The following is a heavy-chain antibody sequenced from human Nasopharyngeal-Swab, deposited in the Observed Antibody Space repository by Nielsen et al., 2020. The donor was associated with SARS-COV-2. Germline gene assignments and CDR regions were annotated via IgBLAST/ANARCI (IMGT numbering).Heavy chain of an antibody. CDR3: ARVGYLYLYGAFDI. J-gene: IGHJ3*02. Sequence: GESLKISCAASGFIFSGYGMHWVRQAPGKGLEWVSFISSDDSPQYADSVKGRFTISRHTSENTMYLQMNSLRAEDTAIYYCARVGYLYLYGAFDIWGQGTLVTVSS. CDR1: GFIFSGYG. CDR2: ISSDDSP. D-gene: IGHD1-1*01. V-gene: IGHV3-NL1*01.